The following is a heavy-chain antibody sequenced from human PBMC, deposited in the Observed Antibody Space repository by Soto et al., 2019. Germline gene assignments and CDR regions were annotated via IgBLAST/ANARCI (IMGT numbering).Heavy chain of an antibody. V-gene: IGHV3-74*01. CDR3: AKAPNGSYDWFDP. J-gene: IGHJ5*02. Sequence: EVQLVESGGELVQPGGSLRLSCAASGFTFNNYWMHWVRQAPGKGLVWVSRINPDGSRICYADSVKGRFTISRDNAKNTLYLHMNSLRAEDTALYHCAKAPNGSYDWFDPWGQGTLVTVSS. D-gene: IGHD1-26*01. CDR2: INPDGSRI. CDR1: GFTFNNYW.